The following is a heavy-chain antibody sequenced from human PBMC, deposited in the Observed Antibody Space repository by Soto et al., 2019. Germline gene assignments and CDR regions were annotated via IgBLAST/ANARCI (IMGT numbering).Heavy chain of an antibody. V-gene: IGHV4-39*01. Sequence: SETLSLTCAVSSGSISSSYFWGWIRQPPGKGLEWIGSIYFSGSASYNPSLRSRLTISVDTSTNQFSLKLSSVTAADTAVYHCARLFVALPAGRRLAVSALGGKGTLVPVS. CDR1: SGSISSSYF. D-gene: IGHD2-2*01. CDR3: ARLFVALPAGRRLAVSAL. CDR2: IYFSGSA. J-gene: IGHJ4*01.